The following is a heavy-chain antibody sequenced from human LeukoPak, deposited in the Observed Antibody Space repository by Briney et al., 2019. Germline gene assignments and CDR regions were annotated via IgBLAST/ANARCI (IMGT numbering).Heavy chain of an antibody. J-gene: IGHJ4*02. V-gene: IGHV5-51*01. D-gene: IGHD2-15*01. CDR3: ARHGDYCSGGSCYDYFDY. CDR2: IYPGDSDT. CDR1: GYSFTSYW. Sequence: GESLKISCQGSGYSFTSYWIGWVGQLPGKGLEWMGIIYPGDSDTRYSPSFQGQVTISADKSISTAYLQWSSLKASDTAMYYCARHGDYCSGGSCYDYFDYWGQGTLVTVSS.